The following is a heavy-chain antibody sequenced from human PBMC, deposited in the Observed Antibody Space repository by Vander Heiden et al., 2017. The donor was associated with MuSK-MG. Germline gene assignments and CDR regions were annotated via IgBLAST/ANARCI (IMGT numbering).Heavy chain of an antibody. J-gene: IGHJ4*02. CDR2: INPKNGAT. CDR3: ARRVALTTFDY. CDR1: GYTFTGYF. Sequence: QVQLVQSGAEVKKPGASVRVSCEASGYTFTGYFIHWVRQAPGQGLEWMGWINPKNGATSYAQNFQGRVTMTRDTSISTAYMDLSRLRSDDTAVYYCARRVALTTFDYWGQGALVTVSS. V-gene: IGHV1-2*02. D-gene: IGHD4-17*01.